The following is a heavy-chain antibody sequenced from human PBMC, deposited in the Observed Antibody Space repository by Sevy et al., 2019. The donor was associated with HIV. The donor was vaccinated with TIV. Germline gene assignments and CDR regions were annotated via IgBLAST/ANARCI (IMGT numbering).Heavy chain of an antibody. CDR1: GGTFSSYA. D-gene: IGHD3-22*01. Sequence: ASVKVSCKASGGTFSSYAISWVRQAPGQGLEWMGGIIPIFGTANYAQKFQGRVTITADESTSTAYMELSSLRSEDTAVYYCARDALYYYDSSGYYVGDYWGQGTLVTVSS. J-gene: IGHJ4*02. V-gene: IGHV1-69*13. CDR3: ARDALYYYDSSGYYVGDY. CDR2: IIPIFGTA.